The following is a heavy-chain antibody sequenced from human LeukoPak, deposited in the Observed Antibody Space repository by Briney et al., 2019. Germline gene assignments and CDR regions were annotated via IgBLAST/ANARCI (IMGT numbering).Heavy chain of an antibody. D-gene: IGHD2-8*02. CDR1: GFTFSDFY. CDR2: FGGIVTDI. V-gene: IGHV3-11*01. J-gene: IGHJ6*02. CDR3: ARDRCTGAACSGYYHGMDV. Sequence: PGGSLRLSCAASGFTFSDFYISWIRKPPGKGLNCLSYFGGIVTDIKYADSVKGRFTISRDNAKKSLYLQMTSLRVEDAAVYYCARDRCTGAACSGYYHGMDVWGQGTTVTVSS.